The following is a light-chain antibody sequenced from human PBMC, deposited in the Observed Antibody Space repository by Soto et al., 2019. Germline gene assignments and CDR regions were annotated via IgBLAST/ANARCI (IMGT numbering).Light chain of an antibody. V-gene: IGKV3-11*01. CDR2: DAS. Sequence: EIMMAQTTATLSLSAGERATLSWRASQSVSSDLAWYHQKPGQAPGLLIYDASNRATGIPARFSGSGSRTDFTLVISLVAPEDSPVRSLKQRSKRPGTCGGGTKVDIK. CDR1: QSVSSD. J-gene: IGKJ4*01. CDR3: KQRSKRPGT.